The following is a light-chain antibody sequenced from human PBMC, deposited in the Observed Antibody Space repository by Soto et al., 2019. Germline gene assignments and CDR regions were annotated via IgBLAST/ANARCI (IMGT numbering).Light chain of an antibody. CDR3: QLYFGATRV. CDR2: STT. J-gene: IGLJ3*02. V-gene: IGLV7-43*01. CDR1: TGTVTSTHY. Sequence: QTVVTQEPSLTVSPGGTVTLTCASNTGTVTSTHYANWFQQKPGQPPRALIYSTTNTYSWTPARFAGSLLGGKAALTLSGVESDDEADYYCQLYFGATRVFGGGTKVTVL.